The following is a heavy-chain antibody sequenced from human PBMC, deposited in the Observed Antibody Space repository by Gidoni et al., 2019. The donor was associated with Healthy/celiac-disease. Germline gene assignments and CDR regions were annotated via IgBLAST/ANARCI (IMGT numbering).Heavy chain of an antibody. CDR1: GGSISSGDYY. V-gene: IGHV4-30-4*01. D-gene: IGHD2-2*01. CDR3: AREDIVVVPAPPSRQYGMDV. J-gene: IGHJ6*02. Sequence: QVQLQESGPGLVKPSQTLSLTCPVSGGSISSGDYYWSWIRQPPGKGLEWIGYIYYSGSTYYNPSLKSRVTISVDTSKNQFSLKLSSVTAADTAVYYCAREDIVVVPAPPSRQYGMDVWGQGTTVTVSS. CDR2: IYYSGST.